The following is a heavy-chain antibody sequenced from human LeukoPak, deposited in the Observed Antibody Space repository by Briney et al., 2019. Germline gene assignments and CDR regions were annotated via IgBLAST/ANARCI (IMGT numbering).Heavy chain of an antibody. CDR1: GGSFSGYY. V-gene: IGHV4-34*12. CDR2: IFYSGST. CDR3: ARGVVIAPQTFDY. D-gene: IGHD2-21*01. Sequence: SETLSLTCAVYGGSFSGYYWGWIRQPPGKGLEWIGNIFYSGSTYYSPSLRSRVTISLDTSRNQFSLKLSSVTAADTAVYYCARGVVIAPQTFDYWGQGTLVTVPS. J-gene: IGHJ4*02.